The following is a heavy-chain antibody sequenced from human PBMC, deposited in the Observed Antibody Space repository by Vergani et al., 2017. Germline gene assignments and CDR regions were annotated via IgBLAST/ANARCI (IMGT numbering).Heavy chain of an antibody. CDR2: IIPIFGTA. D-gene: IGHD3-22*01. V-gene: IGHV1-69*13. J-gene: IGHJ4*02. CDR1: GGTFSSYA. Sequence: QVQLVQSGAEVKKPGSSVKVSCKASGGTFSSYAISWVRQAPGQGLEWMGRIIPIFGTATYAQKFQGRVTITADESTSTAYMELSSLRSEDTAVYYCARDRGYYYDSSGYGTDYWGQGTLVTVSS. CDR3: ARDRGYYYDSSGYGTDY.